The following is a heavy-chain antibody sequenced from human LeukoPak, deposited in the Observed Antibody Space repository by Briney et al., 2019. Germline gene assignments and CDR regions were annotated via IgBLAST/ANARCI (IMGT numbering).Heavy chain of an antibody. CDR3: TRTQERGPYYFDY. CDR2: IKQDGNAK. D-gene: IGHD5-24*01. Sequence: GGSLRLSCATSGFTFSRYWMSWVCQAPGKGLEWVANIKQDGNAKYYVDSVEGRFTISRDNAKNSLYLQMNSLRAEDTALYFCTRTQERGPYYFDYWGQGTLVTVSS. J-gene: IGHJ4*02. CDR1: GFTFSRYW. V-gene: IGHV3-7*05.